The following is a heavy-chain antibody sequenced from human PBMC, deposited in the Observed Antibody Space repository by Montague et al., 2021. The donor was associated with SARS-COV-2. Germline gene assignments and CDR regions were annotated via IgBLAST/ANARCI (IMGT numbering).Heavy chain of an antibody. CDR3: ARHYSATLPAVD. CDR1: GRSISSFY. J-gene: IGHJ4*02. CDR2: ILDSGGP. V-gene: IGHV4-59*08. Sequence: SETLSLTCTVYGRSISSFYWRWFRHPPGKRLEWIGFILDSGGPNYNTPLTSRVTMSVDTSKKHFFLKVISVTAADTAVYYCARHYSATLPAVDWGQGTLVTVSS. D-gene: IGHD2-15*01.